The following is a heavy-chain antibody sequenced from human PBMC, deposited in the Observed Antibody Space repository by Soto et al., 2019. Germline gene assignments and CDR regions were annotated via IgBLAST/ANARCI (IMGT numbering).Heavy chain of an antibody. CDR1: GLTFSSYA. Sequence: EVQLLESGGGLVQPGGSLRLSCAASGLTFSSYAMRWVRQAPGKGLEWVSAISGSGDSTYYADSVKGRFTISRDNSKNTLYLQMNSLRAEDTAKYYCARRGSGSYYDYWGQGTLVTVSS. CDR2: ISGSGDST. D-gene: IGHD1-26*01. CDR3: ARRGSGSYYDY. V-gene: IGHV3-23*01. J-gene: IGHJ4*02.